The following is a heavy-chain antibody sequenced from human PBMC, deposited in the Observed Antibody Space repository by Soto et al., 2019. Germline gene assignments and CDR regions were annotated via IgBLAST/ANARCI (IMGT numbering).Heavy chain of an antibody. D-gene: IGHD7-27*01. Sequence: EVQLVESGGGLVKPGGSLRLSCAASGFTFSSYSMNWVRQAPGKGLEWVSSISSSSSYIYYAASVKGRFTISRDNAKNPLYLQMNALRAEDTAVYYCARPWGHYYYYYYMDVWGKGTTVTVSS. CDR1: GFTFSSYS. J-gene: IGHJ6*03. V-gene: IGHV3-21*01. CDR3: ARPWGHYYYYYYMDV. CDR2: ISSSSSYI.